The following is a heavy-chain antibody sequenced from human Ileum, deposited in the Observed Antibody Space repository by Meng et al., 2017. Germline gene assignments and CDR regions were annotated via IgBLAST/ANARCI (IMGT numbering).Heavy chain of an antibody. J-gene: IGHJ4*02. Sequence: ASVKVSCKASGYTFTKNGMNWVRQAPGQGLEWIEWINTDTGNPTYAQGFTGRFVFSLDTSVSTAYLQISSLKTEDTAVYYCAREPQRFDYWGQGTLVTVSS. CDR1: GYTFTKNG. CDR3: AREPQRFDY. V-gene: IGHV7-4-1*02. CDR2: INTDTGNP.